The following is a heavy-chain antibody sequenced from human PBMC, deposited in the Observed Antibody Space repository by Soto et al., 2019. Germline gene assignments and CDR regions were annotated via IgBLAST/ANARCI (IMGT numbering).Heavy chain of an antibody. CDR2: IYSDGGT. D-gene: IGHD2-2*01. V-gene: IGHV3-53*01. Sequence: EVQVVESGGGLIQPGGSMRLSCAASGFTVSRNYMSWVRQAPGKGLECVSGIYSDGGTYYADSVKGRFTISRDNSKNTLSLQMNSLRAEDTAVYYCARGYVVIPITAYWYFDLWGRGTLVTVSS. CDR1: GFTVSRNY. CDR3: ARGYVVIPITAYWYFDL. J-gene: IGHJ2*01.